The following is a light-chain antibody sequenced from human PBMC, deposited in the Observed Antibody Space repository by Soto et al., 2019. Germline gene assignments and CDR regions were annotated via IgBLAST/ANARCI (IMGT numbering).Light chain of an antibody. CDR1: QSVSSSH. Sequence: EIVLTQSPGTLSLSPGERATLSCRASQSVSSSHLAWYQQKPGQAPRLLIYGASTRATGIPDRFSGSGSGTDFTLTINRLEPEDFAVYYCRQYGSSPTWTFGQGTKVDIK. J-gene: IGKJ1*01. CDR3: RQYGSSPTWT. V-gene: IGKV3-20*01. CDR2: GAS.